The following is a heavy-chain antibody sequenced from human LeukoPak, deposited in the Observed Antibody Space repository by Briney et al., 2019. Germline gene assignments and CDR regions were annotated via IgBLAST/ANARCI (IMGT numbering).Heavy chain of an antibody. V-gene: IGHV1-46*01. CDR2: INPSGGST. Sequence: ASVEVSCRASGYTFTSYYMHWVRQAPGQGLEWMGIINPSGGSTSYAQKFQGRVTMTRDMSTSTVYMELSSLRSEDTAVYYCARVSGSPRGYSYGYLFDYWGQGTLVTVSS. J-gene: IGHJ4*02. CDR3: ARVSGSPRGYSYGYLFDY. CDR1: GYTFTSYY. D-gene: IGHD5-18*01.